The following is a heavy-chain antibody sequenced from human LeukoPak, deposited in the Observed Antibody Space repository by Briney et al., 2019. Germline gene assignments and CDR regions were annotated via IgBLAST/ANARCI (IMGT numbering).Heavy chain of an antibody. D-gene: IGHD6-19*01. V-gene: IGHV3-23*01. CDR2: ISGSGGST. J-gene: IGHJ4*02. CDR1: GFTFSSYA. Sequence: GGSLRLSCAASGFTFSSYAMSWVRQAPGKGLEWVSAISGSGGSTYYADSVKGRFTISRDNSKNTLYLQMNSLRAEDTAVYYCASLAPGIAVAGTFGGGLIFVNWGQGTLVTVSS. CDR3: ASLAPGIAVAGTFGGGLIFVN.